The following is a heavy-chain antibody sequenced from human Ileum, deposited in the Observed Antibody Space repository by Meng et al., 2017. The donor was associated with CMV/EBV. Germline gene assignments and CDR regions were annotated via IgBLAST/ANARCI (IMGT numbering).Heavy chain of an antibody. Sequence: GGSLRLSCAASRFTFSSFAMTWVRQAPGKGLEWVSTIDSSDRTYYADSVRGRFTISRDNSRNTLHLQMNSLRAEDTAVYYCAKSLVDTAMDLDEWSQETLVTVSS. D-gene: IGHD5-18*01. J-gene: IGHJ4*02. CDR2: IDSSDRT. CDR1: RFTFSSFA. V-gene: IGHV3-23*01. CDR3: AKSLVDTAMDLDE.